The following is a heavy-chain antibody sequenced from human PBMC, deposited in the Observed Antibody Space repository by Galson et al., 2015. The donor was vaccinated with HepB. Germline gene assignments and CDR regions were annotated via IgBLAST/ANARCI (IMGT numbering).Heavy chain of an antibody. Sequence: TLSLTCTVSGGSISSGGYYWSWIRQHPGKGLEWIGYIYYSGSTYYNPSLKSRVTISVDTSKNQFSLKLSSVTAADTAVYYCARDYGDYESDYYYSMDVWGQGTTVTVSS. CDR2: IYYSGST. CDR3: ARDYGDYESDYYYSMDV. D-gene: IGHD4-17*01. V-gene: IGHV4-31*03. J-gene: IGHJ6*02. CDR1: GGSISSGGYY.